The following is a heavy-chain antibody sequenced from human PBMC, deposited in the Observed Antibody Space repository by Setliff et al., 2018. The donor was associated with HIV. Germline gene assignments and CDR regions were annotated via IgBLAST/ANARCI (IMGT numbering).Heavy chain of an antibody. J-gene: IGHJ4*02. CDR2: FHYGGTP. Sequence: PSETLSLTCAVSGDSVSNDNYYWGWIRQPPGKGLEWIGSFHYGGTPNYNPSLRGRVDISRDNSNNTLFLQMNSLRPEDTAVYYCAREDVMTGYSFDYWGQGTLVTVSS. D-gene: IGHD3-9*01. CDR3: AREDVMTGYSFDY. CDR1: GDSVSNDNYY. V-gene: IGHV4-39*02.